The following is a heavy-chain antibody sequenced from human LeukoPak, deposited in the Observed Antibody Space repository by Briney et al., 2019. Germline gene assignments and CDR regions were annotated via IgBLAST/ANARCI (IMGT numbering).Heavy chain of an antibody. CDR1: GGSISSYY. V-gene: IGHV4-59*01. CDR2: IYYSGST. J-gene: IGHJ4*02. D-gene: IGHD3-3*01. Sequence: PSETLSLTCTVSGGSISSYYWSWIRQPPGKGLEWIGYIYYSGSTNYNPSLKSRDTISVDTSKNQFSLKLSSVTAADTAVYYCARGPSFGHFDYWGQGTLVTVSS. CDR3: ARGPSFGHFDY.